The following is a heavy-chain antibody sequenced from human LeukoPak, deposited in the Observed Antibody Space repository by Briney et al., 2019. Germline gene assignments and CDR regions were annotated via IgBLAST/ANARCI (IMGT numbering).Heavy chain of an antibody. CDR1: GFTFSRYW. CDR2: IYSVGTT. CDR3: ARDHVAVTVSPVRGGKGQVNHYYGMDV. V-gene: IGHV3-53*01. Sequence: PGGSLRLSCAVSGFTFSRYWMTWVRQAPGKGLEWVSMIYSVGTTYHADSVKGRFTISRDNSENTLYLEMDNLRAEDTAVYYCARDHVAVTVSPVRGGKGQVNHYYGMDVWGQGTTVTVSS. D-gene: IGHD3-10*01. J-gene: IGHJ6*02.